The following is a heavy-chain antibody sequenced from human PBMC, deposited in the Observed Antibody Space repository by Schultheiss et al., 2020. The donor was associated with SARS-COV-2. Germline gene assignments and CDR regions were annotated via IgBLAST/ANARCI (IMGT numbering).Heavy chain of an antibody. V-gene: IGHV1-2*04. CDR1: GYTFTGYY. D-gene: IGHD3-22*01. CDR3: ARCSSGYYGFDS. J-gene: IGHJ4*02. Sequence: ASVKVSCKASGYTFTGYYMHWVRQAPGQGLEWMGWINPNSGGTNYAQKFQGWVTLTRDTSISTAYMELSSLVSDDTAVYFCARCSSGYYGFDSWGQGTLVTVSS. CDR2: INPNSGGT.